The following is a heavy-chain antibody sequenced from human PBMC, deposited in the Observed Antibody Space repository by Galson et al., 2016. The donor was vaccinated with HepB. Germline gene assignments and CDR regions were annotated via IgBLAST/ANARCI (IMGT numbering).Heavy chain of an antibody. Sequence: SETLSLTCTVSVGSISSSSYYWGWIRQPPGKGLEWIGSIYYSGSTHYNPSLTSRVTISVDTSKNQFSLKLSSVTAADTAVYYCARQLRLFEWLLKAWYFDYWGQGTLVTVSS. CDR3: ARQLRLFEWLLKAWYFDY. CDR2: IYYSGST. J-gene: IGHJ4*02. CDR1: VGSISSSSYY. D-gene: IGHD3-3*01. V-gene: IGHV4-39*01.